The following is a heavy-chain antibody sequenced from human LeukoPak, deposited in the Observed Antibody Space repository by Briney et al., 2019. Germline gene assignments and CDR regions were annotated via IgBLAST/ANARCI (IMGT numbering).Heavy chain of an antibody. V-gene: IGHV3-64*01. D-gene: IGHD5-24*01. CDR1: GFTFSSYA. J-gene: IGHJ4*02. CDR3: ARGRWLQSFDY. CDR2: ISSNGGST. Sequence: GGSLRLSCAASGFTFSSYAMHWVRQAPGKGLEYVSAISSNGGSTYYANSVKGRFTISRDNSKNTLYLQMGSLRAEGMAVYYCARGRWLQSFDYWGQETLVTVSS.